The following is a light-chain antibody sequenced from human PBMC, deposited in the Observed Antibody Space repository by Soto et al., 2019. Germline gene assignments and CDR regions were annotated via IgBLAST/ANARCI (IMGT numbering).Light chain of an antibody. Sequence: EIVLTQAPSTLSLSPGERATLSCRASQSISVYLAWYQQKPGQAPRLLFYDAAIRATGIPARFSARGSGTDFTLTISSLEPEDFAVYYCQQRSNWPPITFGQGTRREIE. CDR3: QQRSNWPPIT. V-gene: IGKV3-11*01. J-gene: IGKJ5*01. CDR1: QSISVY. CDR2: DAA.